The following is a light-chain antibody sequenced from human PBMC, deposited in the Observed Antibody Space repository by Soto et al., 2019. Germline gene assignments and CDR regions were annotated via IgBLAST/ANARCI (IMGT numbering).Light chain of an antibody. CDR2: DVS. CDR1: SSDVGGYNY. Sequence: QSVLTQPASVSGSPGQSINISCTGTSSDVGGYNYVSWYQHHPGKAPKLIIYDVSNRPSGVSNPFSGSKSVNTASLTISGLQAEYEADYYSSSYTSSSTRVFGTGTMVTVL. V-gene: IGLV2-14*03. J-gene: IGLJ1*01. CDR3: SSYTSSSTRV.